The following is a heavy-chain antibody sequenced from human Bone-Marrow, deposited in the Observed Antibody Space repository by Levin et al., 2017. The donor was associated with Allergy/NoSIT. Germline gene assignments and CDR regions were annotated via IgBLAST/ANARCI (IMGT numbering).Heavy chain of an antibody. V-gene: IGHV3-30*03. CDR3: ARDKGGGGSGWRRGFDY. D-gene: IGHD6-19*01. J-gene: IGHJ4*02. CDR1: GFTFSSYG. Sequence: QTGGSLRLSCAASGFTFSSYGMHWVRQAPGKGLEWVALMSNDGSNKKFGDPVKGRFTISRDNPKNTLYLQMNSLRPEDTAVYYCARDKGGGGSGWRRGFDYWGQGTLVTVSS. CDR2: MSNDGSNK.